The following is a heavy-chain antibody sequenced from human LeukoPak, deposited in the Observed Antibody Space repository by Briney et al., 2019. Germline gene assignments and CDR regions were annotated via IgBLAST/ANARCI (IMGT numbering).Heavy chain of an antibody. CDR1: GFTFSSYA. CDR3: AKNKGYSYGSSYGMDV. CDR2: ISGSGGST. D-gene: IGHD5-18*01. J-gene: IGHJ6*02. Sequence: GGSLRLSCAASGFTFSSYAMSWVRQAPGKGLEWVSAISGSGGSTYYADSVKGRFTISRDNSKNTLYLQLNSLRADDAAVYYCAKNKGYSYGSSYGMDVWGQETTVTVSS. V-gene: IGHV3-23*01.